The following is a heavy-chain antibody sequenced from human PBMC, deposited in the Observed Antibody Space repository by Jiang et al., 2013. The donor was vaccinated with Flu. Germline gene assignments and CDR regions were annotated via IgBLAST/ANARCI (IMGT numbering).Heavy chain of an antibody. D-gene: IGHD2/OR15-2a*01. CDR2: INQSGNT. J-gene: IGHJ6*03. CDR3: ARRLYYYYYMDI. CDR1: GGSFSGNY. V-gene: IGHV4-34*01. Sequence: SQTLSLTCAVFGGSFSGNYWSWIRQSPGKGLEWIGEINQSGNTNYNTSLKSRITISVDTSKNQFSLKLTSVTAADTAVYYCARRLYYYYYMDIWAKGTTVTVSS.